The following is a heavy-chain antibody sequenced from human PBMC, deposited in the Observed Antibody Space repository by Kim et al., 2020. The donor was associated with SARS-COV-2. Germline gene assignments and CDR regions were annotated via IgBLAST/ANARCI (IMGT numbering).Heavy chain of an antibody. CDR3: ARLDLNYDFWSGYYD. Sequence: PYLKSRDTISVDTSKNQFTLKLSSVTAADTAVYYCARLDLNYDFWSGYYDWGQGTLVTVSS. J-gene: IGHJ4*02. D-gene: IGHD3-3*01. V-gene: IGHV4-39*01.